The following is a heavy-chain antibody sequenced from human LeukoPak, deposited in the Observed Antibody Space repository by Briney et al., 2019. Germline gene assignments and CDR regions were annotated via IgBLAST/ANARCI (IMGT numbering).Heavy chain of an antibody. CDR3: ARDRGYDSSPHAFDI. J-gene: IGHJ3*02. D-gene: IGHD3-22*01. CDR2: IYYSGST. V-gene: IGHV4-59*01. Sequence: PSETLSLTCTVSGGSISSYYWSWIRQPPEKGLEWIGYIYYSGSTNYNPSLKSRVTISVDTSKNQFSLKLSSVTAADTAVYYCARDRGYDSSPHAFDIWGQGTMVTVSS. CDR1: GGSISSYY.